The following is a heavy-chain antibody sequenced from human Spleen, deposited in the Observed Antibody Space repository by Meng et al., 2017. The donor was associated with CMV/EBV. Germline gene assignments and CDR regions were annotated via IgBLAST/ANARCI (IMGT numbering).Heavy chain of an antibody. CDR1: GYTFTDYY. Sequence: QVQLVQSGAEVKKPGASVKVSCKASGYTFTDYYIHWVRQAPGQGLEWVGWVGAENGETNYGQKFQGRVTVTADTFTKTAYMEMRSLRSDDSAIYYCARAGAAVTTNFDFWGQGTLVTVSS. J-gene: IGHJ4*02. V-gene: IGHV1-18*04. D-gene: IGHD4-17*01. CDR3: ARAGAAVTTNFDF. CDR2: VGAENGET.